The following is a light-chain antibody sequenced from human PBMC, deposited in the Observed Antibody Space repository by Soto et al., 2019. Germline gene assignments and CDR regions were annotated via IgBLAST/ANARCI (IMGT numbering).Light chain of an antibody. Sequence: DIQMTQSPSTLSASLGDRVTIICRASRSVDKWLAWYQQKSGKAPKLLIYEASHLQSGVPSRFGGSGSGTEFTLTINNLQPEDVATYYCQQYYDLPITFGQGTRLEI. J-gene: IGKJ5*01. V-gene: IGKV1-5*02. CDR2: EAS. CDR1: RSVDKW. CDR3: QQYYDLPIT.